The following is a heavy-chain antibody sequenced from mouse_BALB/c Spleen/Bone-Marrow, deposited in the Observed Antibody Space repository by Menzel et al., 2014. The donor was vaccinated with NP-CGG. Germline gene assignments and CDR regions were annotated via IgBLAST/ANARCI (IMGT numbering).Heavy chain of an antibody. CDR3: ARRGWYYAMDY. Sequence: QLKDSGGGLVQPGGSLKLSCATSGFTFXDYYMYWVRQTPEKRLEWVAYISNGGGSTYYPDTVKGRFTISRDNAKNTLYLQMSRLKSEDTAMYYCARRGWYYAMDYWGQGTSVTVSS. CDR1: GFTFXDYY. CDR2: ISNGGGST. D-gene: IGHD2-3*01. V-gene: IGHV5-12*02. J-gene: IGHJ4*01.